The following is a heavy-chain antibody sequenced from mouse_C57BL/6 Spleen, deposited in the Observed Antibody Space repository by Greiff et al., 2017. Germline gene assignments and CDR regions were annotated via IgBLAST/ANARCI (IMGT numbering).Heavy chain of an antibody. CDR1: GYTFTSYG. V-gene: IGHV1-81*01. D-gene: IGHD1-1*01. CDR3: AREKITTVVDWYFDV. Sequence: QVQLKESGAELARPGASVKLSCKASGYTFTSYGISWVKQRTGQGLEWIGEIYPRSGNTYYNEKFKGKATLTADKSSSTAYMELRSLTSEDSAVYFCAREKITTVVDWYFDVWGTGTTVTVSS. CDR2: IYPRSGNT. J-gene: IGHJ1*03.